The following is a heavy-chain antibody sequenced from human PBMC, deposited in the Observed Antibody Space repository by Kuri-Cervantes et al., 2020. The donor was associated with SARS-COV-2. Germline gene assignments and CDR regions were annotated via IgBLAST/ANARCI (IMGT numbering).Heavy chain of an antibody. D-gene: IGHD7-27*01. V-gene: IGHV3-23*01. CDR1: GFTFSSSA. J-gene: IGHJ3*02. Sequence: GGSLRLSCAASGFTFSSSAMSWVRQAPGKGLEWVSDISGSGDNTYYADSVKGRFTISRDNSKNTLYLQMNSLRAEDTAVYYCARVTGDLGVGAFGIWGQGTMVTVSS. CDR3: ARVTGDLGVGAFGI. CDR2: ISGSGDNT.